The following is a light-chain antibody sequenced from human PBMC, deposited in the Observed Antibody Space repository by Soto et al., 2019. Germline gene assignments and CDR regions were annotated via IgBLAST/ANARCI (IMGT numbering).Light chain of an antibody. Sequence: DIVMTQSPAALSVSPGERATLSCRASQSVGSSVAWYQQKPGQAPRFLLYGASTRAAGVPARFSGSGSGTESSLNISSLQSEDFAVYYCQNYNTWPPGTFGQGTKLEIK. CDR3: QNYNTWPPGT. V-gene: IGKV3-15*01. J-gene: IGKJ2*02. CDR1: QSVGSS. CDR2: GAS.